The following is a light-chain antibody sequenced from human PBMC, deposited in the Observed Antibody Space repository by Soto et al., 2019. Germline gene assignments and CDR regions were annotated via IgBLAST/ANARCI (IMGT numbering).Light chain of an antibody. V-gene: IGLV2-14*01. Sequence: QSALTQPASVSGSPGQSITISCSGISIDLGAYNYVSWYQQHPGKAPKLMIYDVRNRPSGVSNRFSGSKSGNTASLTISGLQAEDEADYYCSSYTSSDTYVFGPGTKLPS. CDR1: SIDLGAYNY. CDR2: DVR. CDR3: SSYTSSDTYV. J-gene: IGLJ1*01.